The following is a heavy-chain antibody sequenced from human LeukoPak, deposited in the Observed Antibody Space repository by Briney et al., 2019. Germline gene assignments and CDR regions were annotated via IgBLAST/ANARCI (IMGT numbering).Heavy chain of an antibody. Sequence: GGSLRLSCAASGFTFSSYAMHWVRQAPDKGLEWVAFIRYDGSNKYYADSVKGRFTISRDNSKNTLYLQMNSLRAEDTAVYYCARDKYGSGSSGFDYCGQGTLVTVSS. D-gene: IGHD3-10*01. CDR2: IRYDGSNK. CDR1: GFTFSSYA. J-gene: IGHJ4*02. V-gene: IGHV3-30*02. CDR3: ARDKYGSGSSGFDY.